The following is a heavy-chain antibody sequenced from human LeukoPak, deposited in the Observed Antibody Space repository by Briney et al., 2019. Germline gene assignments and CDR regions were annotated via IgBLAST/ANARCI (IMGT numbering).Heavy chain of an antibody. CDR2: ISAYNGNT. V-gene: IGHV1-18*03. CDR1: GYTFTSYG. D-gene: IGHD3-16*01. CDR3: ARESRGTFDY. J-gene: IGHJ4*02. Sequence: ASVKVSCKASGYTFTSYGISWVRQAPGQGLEWMGWISAYNGNTNYAQKLQGRVTITRDTSASTAYMELSSLRSEDMAVYYCARESRGTFDYWGQGTLVTVSS.